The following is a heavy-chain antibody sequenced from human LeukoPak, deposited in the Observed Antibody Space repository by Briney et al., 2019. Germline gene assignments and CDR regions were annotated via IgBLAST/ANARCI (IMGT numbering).Heavy chain of an antibody. CDR2: INQDGIEE. Sequence: GGSLRLSYAASGFPFSTYWMSWVRQAPGKGLQWVANINQDGIEENSVDSVKGRFTISRDNAKNSLYLQMNSLRGEDTAVYYCARDLTGPYFYNGMDVWGQGTTVTVSS. J-gene: IGHJ6*02. CDR3: ARDLTGPYFYNGMDV. CDR1: GFPFSTYW. V-gene: IGHV3-7*01.